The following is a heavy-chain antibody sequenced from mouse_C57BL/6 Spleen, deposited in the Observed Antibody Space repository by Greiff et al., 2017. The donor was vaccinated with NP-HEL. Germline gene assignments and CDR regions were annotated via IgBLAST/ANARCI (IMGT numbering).Heavy chain of an antibody. J-gene: IGHJ3*01. Sequence: QVHVKQPGAELVKPGASVKVSCKASGYTFTSYWMHWVKQRPGQGLEWIGRIHPSDSDTNYNHTFKGKATLTVDKSSSTAYMQLSSLTSQDSAVYYSAMCLYSKSEAYWGQGTLGTVSA. CDR3: AMCLYSKSEAY. CDR2: IHPSDSDT. CDR1: GYTFTSYW. V-gene: IGHV1-74*01. D-gene: IGHD2-5*01.